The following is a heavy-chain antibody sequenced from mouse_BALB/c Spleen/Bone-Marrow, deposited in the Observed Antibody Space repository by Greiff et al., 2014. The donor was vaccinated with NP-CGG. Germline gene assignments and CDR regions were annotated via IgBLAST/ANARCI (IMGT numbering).Heavy chain of an antibody. CDR3: ARRGYYGSSYYFDY. CDR2: IYPGDGDT. Sequence: VQLQESGAELVRPGSSVKISCKASGYAFSSYWMNWVKQRPGQGLEWIGQIYPGDGDTNYNGKFKGKATLTADKSSSTAYMQLSSLTSEDSAVYFCARRGYYGSSYYFDYWGQGTTPTVSS. V-gene: IGHV1-80*01. J-gene: IGHJ2*01. D-gene: IGHD1-1*01. CDR1: GYAFSSYW.